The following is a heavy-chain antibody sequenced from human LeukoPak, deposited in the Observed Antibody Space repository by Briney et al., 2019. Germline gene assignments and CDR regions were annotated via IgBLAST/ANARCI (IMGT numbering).Heavy chain of an antibody. J-gene: IGHJ5*02. CDR3: ARELLYYGSGSYNWFDP. CDR1: GFTFSSYA. Sequence: GGSLRLSCAASGFTFSSYAMTCVRQSPGKGLEWVSAISASGGSTYYAESVKGRFTISRDNAKNSLYLQMNSLRAEDTAVYYCARELLYYGSGSYNWFDPWGQGTLVTVSS. CDR2: ISASGGST. D-gene: IGHD3-10*01. V-gene: IGHV3-23*01.